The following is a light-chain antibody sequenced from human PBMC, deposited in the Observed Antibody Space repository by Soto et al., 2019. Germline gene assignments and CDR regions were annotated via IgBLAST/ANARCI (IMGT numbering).Light chain of an antibody. CDR1: QSVSSSY. CDR2: GAS. V-gene: IGKV3-20*01. CDR3: QQYGSSPLT. Sequence: EIVLTQSPGTLSLSPGERPTLSCRASQSVSSSYLAWYQQKPGQAPRLLIYGASSRATGIPDRFSGSGSGTDFTLNISRLEPEDVAVYYCQQYGSSPLTFGGGTKVEIK. J-gene: IGKJ4*01.